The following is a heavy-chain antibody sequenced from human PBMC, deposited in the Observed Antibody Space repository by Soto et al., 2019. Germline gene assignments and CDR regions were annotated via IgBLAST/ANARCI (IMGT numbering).Heavy chain of an antibody. J-gene: IGHJ6*02. D-gene: IGHD3-22*01. CDR1: GFTFSSYA. V-gene: IGHV3-23*01. CDR3: AKDRRDSSGYPESGPSDYGMDV. Sequence: GGSLRLSCAASGFTFSSYAMSWVRQAPGKGLEWVSAISGSGGSTYYADSVKGRFTISRDNSKNTLYLQMNSLRAEDTAVYYCAKDRRDSSGYPESGPSDYGMDVWGQGTTVTVSS. CDR2: ISGSGGST.